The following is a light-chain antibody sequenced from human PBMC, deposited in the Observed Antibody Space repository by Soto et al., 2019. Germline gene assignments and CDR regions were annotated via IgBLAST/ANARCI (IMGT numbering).Light chain of an antibody. Sequence: IVMTQSPATLSVSPGERATLSCRASQSVGSNLAWYQQKPGQAPRLLIHDASSRATGISDRFTGSGSGTDFTLTISRLEPEDFAVYYCQQYGSSPLTFGGGTKVDIK. CDR2: DAS. CDR3: QQYGSSPLT. CDR1: QSVGSN. V-gene: IGKV3-20*01. J-gene: IGKJ4*01.